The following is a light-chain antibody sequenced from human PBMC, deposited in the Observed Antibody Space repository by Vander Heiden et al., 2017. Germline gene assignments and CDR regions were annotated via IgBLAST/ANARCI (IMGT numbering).Light chain of an antibody. CDR2: DDD. CDR3: QVRDSSTNWV. Sequence: SYELPQSLSLSVALGQTASLTCEGHDIGSRHVHWYQRKPGQAPVLVIYDDDYRPAGSPERFSGSNSGNTATLTISRAQAGDEADYFCQVRDSSTNWVFGGGTKMTVL. V-gene: IGLV3-9*01. CDR1: DIGSRH. J-gene: IGLJ3*02.